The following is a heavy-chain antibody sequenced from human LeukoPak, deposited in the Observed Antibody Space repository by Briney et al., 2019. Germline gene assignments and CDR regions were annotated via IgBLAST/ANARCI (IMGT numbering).Heavy chain of an antibody. CDR3: ARHTTDTFDI. Sequence: GESLKISCKGSGYSFSTYRIGWVRQMPGKGLEWMGIIYVGDSNTRYSPSFQGQVTVSVDKSISTAYLQWSSLKASDTALYYCARHTTDTFDIWGQGTMVTVSS. CDR1: GYSFSTYR. CDR2: IYVGDSNT. V-gene: IGHV5-51*01. D-gene: IGHD4-17*01. J-gene: IGHJ3*02.